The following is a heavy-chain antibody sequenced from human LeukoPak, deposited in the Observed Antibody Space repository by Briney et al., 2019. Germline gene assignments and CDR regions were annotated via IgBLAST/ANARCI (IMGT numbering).Heavy chain of an antibody. J-gene: IGHJ4*02. Sequence: GGSLRLSCAASGFTFSSYTMHWVRQAPGKGLEWVAAISDDATYTYYSASVKGRFAVSRDNSKKTLYLQMNSPTTDDTAVYYCARGTAVTALSGFWGQGTLVNVSS. V-gene: IGHV3-30*09. CDR2: ISDDATYT. D-gene: IGHD4-17*01. CDR1: GFTFSSYT. CDR3: ARGTAVTALSGF.